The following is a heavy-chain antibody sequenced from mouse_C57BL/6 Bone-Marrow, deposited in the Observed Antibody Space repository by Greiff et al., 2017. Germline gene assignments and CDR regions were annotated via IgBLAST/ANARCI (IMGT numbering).Heavy chain of an antibody. V-gene: IGHV1-81*01. CDR3: ASRGYDYV. J-gene: IGHJ3*01. CDR2: IYPRSGNT. CDR1: GYTFTRYG. D-gene: IGHD2-4*01. Sequence: VKLMESGAELARPGASVKLSCKASGYTFTRYGISWVKQRTGQGLEWIGEIYPRSGNTYYNEKFKGKATLTADKSSSTAYMELRSLTSEASAVYCCASRGYDYVWGQGTLVTVSA.